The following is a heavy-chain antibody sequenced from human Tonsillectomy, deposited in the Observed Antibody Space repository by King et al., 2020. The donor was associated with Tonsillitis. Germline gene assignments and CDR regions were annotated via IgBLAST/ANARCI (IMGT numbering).Heavy chain of an antibody. Sequence: VQLVESGGGVVQPGRSLRLSCAASGFTFSSYGMHWVRQAPGKGLEWVAVISYDGSNKYYADSVKGRFTISRDNSMNTLYLQMNSLRAEDTALYYCAKDGYYSSGHYLGDYWGQGTLVTVSS. D-gene: IGHD3-22*01. V-gene: IGHV3-30*18. CDR3: AKDGYYSSGHYLGDY. J-gene: IGHJ4*02. CDR2: ISYDGSNK. CDR1: GFTFSSYG.